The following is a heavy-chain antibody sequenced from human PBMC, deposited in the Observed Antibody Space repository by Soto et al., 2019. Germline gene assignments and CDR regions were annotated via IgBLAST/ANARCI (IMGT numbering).Heavy chain of an antibody. CDR3: ARDILSGGAYPDS. CDR1: GFTFSDYY. Sequence: GGSLRLSCAASGFTFSDYYMSWIRQAPGKGLEWVSYISSGSSYIYYAASVKNRFSISRDNAKSSLFLQMNNLRAEDTAVYYCARDILSGGAYPDSWGLGTKVTVSS. J-gene: IGHJ5*01. V-gene: IGHV3-11*06. D-gene: IGHD3-10*01. CDR2: ISSGSSYI.